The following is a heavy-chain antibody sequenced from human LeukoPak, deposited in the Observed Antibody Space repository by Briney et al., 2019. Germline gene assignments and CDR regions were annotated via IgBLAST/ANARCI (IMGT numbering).Heavy chain of an antibody. D-gene: IGHD1-26*01. CDR1: GYTFTSYD. V-gene: IGHV1-8*01. CDR3: ARDLWRRELAFDY. CDR2: MNPNSGNT. J-gene: IGHJ4*02. Sequence: ASVKVSCKASGYTFTSYDINWVRQATGQGLEWMGWMNPNSGNTGYAQKFQGRVTMTRNTSISTAYMELSRLRSDDTAVYYCARDLWRRELAFDYWGQGTLVTVSS.